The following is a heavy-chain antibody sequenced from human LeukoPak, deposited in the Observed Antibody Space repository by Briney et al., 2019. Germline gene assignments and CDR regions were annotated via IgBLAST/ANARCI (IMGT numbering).Heavy chain of an antibody. Sequence: VASVKVSCKTSGYTFSAYDINWVRQATGQGLEWMGWMNPNSGNTGFAQKFQGRVTMTRDTSINTAYMELSNLRSEDTAVYYCARVSQTPAYYYTSGYYYHGYWGQGTRVTVSS. CDR1: GYTFSAYD. J-gene: IGHJ4*02. CDR2: MNPNSGNT. D-gene: IGHD3-22*01. CDR3: ARVSQTPAYYYTSGYYYHGY. V-gene: IGHV1-8*01.